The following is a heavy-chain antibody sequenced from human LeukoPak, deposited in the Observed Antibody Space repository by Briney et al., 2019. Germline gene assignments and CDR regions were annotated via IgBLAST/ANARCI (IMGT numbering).Heavy chain of an antibody. CDR1: GYTFTGYY. V-gene: IGHV1-2*02. Sequence: GASVKVSCKASGYTFTGYYMHWVRQAPGQGLEWRGWIHPDSGGTNFAQKFQGRVTMTRDTSISTAYMELYRLRSDDTAVYYCAREPYDILTAYLYYFDYWGQGTPVTVSS. CDR2: IHPDSGGT. CDR3: AREPYDILTAYLYYFDY. D-gene: IGHD3-9*01. J-gene: IGHJ4*02.